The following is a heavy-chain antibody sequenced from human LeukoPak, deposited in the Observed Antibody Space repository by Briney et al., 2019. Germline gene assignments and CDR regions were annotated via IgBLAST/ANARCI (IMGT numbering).Heavy chain of an antibody. V-gene: IGHV3-33*01. Sequence: PGRSLRLSCAASGSTFSSYGMHWVRQAPGKGLEWVAVIWYDGSNKYYADSVKGRFTISRDNSKNTLYLQMNSLRAEDTAVYYCARDKGSYGDYFNYWGQGTLVTVSS. CDR3: ARDKGSYGDYFNY. J-gene: IGHJ4*02. D-gene: IGHD4-17*01. CDR2: IWYDGSNK. CDR1: GSTFSSYG.